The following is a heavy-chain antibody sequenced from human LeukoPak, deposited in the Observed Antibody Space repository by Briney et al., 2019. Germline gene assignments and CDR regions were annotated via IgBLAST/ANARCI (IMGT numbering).Heavy chain of an antibody. D-gene: IGHD2-15*01. J-gene: IGHJ4*02. CDR3: TTEARANLGYCSGGSCQFDY. Sequence: PGGSLRLSCAASGFTFSNGWMSWVRQAPGKGLEWVGRIKSKTDGGTTDYAAPVKGRFTISRDDSKNTLYLQMNSLKTEDTAVYYRTTEARANLGYCSGGSCQFDYWGQGTLVTVSS. CDR1: GFTFSNGW. V-gene: IGHV3-15*01. CDR2: IKSKTDGGTT.